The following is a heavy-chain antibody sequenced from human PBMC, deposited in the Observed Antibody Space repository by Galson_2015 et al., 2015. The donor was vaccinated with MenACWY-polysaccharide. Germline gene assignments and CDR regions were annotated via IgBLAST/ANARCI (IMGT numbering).Heavy chain of an antibody. CDR3: ARGQYCGDSNAYPAHY. Sequence: SVKVSCKASGYIFTNYYIHWVRQAPGQGLEWMGIINPGGGSTTYAQNFQGRVTMTRDTSTGTVYMELSSLRSEDTAVYYCARGQYCGDSNAYPAHYWGQGSLVTVSS. CDR1: GYIFTNYY. CDR2: INPGGGST. J-gene: IGHJ4*02. D-gene: IGHD3-22*01. V-gene: IGHV1-46*01.